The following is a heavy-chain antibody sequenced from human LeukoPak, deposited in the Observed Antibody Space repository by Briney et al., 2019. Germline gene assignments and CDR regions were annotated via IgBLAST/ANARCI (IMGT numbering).Heavy chain of an antibody. J-gene: IGHJ4*02. D-gene: IGHD3/OR15-3a*01. CDR3: ARDGTGYLDYYFDY. V-gene: IGHV4-59*01. Sequence: PSETLSLTCTVSGGSISSYYWSWIRQPPGKGLEWIGYIYYSGSTNYNPSLKSRVTISVDTSKNQFSLKPSSVTAADTAVYYCARDGTGYLDYYFDYWGQGTLVTVSS. CDR1: GGSISSYY. CDR2: IYYSGST.